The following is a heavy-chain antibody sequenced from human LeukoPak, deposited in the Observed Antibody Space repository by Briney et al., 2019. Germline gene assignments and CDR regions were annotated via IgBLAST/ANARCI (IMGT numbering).Heavy chain of an antibody. D-gene: IGHD2-2*02. CDR1: GVTFSNYG. J-gene: IGHJ5*01. CDR2: IACDGKNK. V-gene: IGHV3-30*18. Sequence: GGSLRLSCVASGVTFSNYGMHWVRQSPDKGLEWLAVIACDGKNKYYTDSVKGRFTISRDNSRNTLYLQMDSLRAEDTAVYYCAKNRIPTSITPDSWGQGTLVTVSS. CDR3: AKNRIPTSITPDS.